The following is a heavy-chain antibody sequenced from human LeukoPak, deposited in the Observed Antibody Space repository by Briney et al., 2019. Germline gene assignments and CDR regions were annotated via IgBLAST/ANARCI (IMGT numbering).Heavy chain of an antibody. CDR1: GFTFSSYA. CDR2: ISGSGGST. J-gene: IGHJ4*02. CDR3: AISGDIVVVPASH. Sequence: GSLRLSCAASGFTFSSYAMSWVRQAPGKGLEWVSAISGSGGSTYYADSVKGRFTISRDNSKNTLYLQMNSLRAEDTAVYYCAISGDIVVVPASHWGQGTLVTVSS. D-gene: IGHD2-2*01. V-gene: IGHV3-23*01.